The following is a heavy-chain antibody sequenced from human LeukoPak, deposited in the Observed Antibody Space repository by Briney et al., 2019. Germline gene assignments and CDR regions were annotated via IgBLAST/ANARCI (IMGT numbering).Heavy chain of an antibody. CDR1: GFAFGSYA. D-gene: IGHD5-18*01. CDR3: AEGGAARFDY. J-gene: IGHJ4*02. CDR2: ISGSAGRT. V-gene: IGHV3-23*01. Sequence: GGSLRLSCAASGFAFGSYAMSWVRQAPGKGLEWVSTISGSAGRTNYVELVKGRFTISRDNSKNTVYLQMNSLRAEDTAVYYCAEGGAARFDYWGQGTLVTVSS.